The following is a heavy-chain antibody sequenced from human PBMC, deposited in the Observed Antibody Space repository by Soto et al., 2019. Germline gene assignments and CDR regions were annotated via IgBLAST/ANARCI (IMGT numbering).Heavy chain of an antibody. V-gene: IGHV3-74*01. CDR1: GFTFSSYW. J-gene: IGHJ2*01. Sequence: EVQLVESGGGLVQPGGSLRLSCAASGFTFSSYWMXWXXXXXXXXXXWVSRVNSDGSSTSYADSVKGRFTISRDNAKXXXXXXXXXXXXXXXXXXXXXXXXXXXXXXXFDLWGRGTLVSVSS. CDR3: XXXXXXXXXXXFDL. CDR2: VNSDGSST.